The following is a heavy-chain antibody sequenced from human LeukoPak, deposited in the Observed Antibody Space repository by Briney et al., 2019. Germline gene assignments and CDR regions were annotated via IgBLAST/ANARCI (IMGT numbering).Heavy chain of an antibody. CDR1: GNSFGDYY. CDR3: ARGHYYYGSGSLWYWFDP. Sequence: PSETLSLTCTVSGNSFGDYYWSWIRQPAGKGLEWIGRIYTSGSTNYNPSLKSRVTMSVDTSKNQFSLKLSSVTAADTAVYYCARGHYYYGSGSLWYWFDPWGQGTLVTVSS. CDR2: IYTSGST. D-gene: IGHD3-10*01. J-gene: IGHJ5*02. V-gene: IGHV4-4*07.